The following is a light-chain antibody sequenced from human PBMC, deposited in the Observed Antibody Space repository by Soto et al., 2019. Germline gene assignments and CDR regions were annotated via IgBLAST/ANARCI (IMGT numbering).Light chain of an antibody. CDR1: QSIYTK. CDR3: QQYAGSLYT. CDR2: DAS. V-gene: IGKV3-20*01. Sequence: EIVLTQSPGTLSLSPGEGAILSCRASQSIYTKLAWYQKKSGQAPRLLIYDASTRAYGIPDRFSGSGSGTGFSLTISGLEPEDFAVYYCQQYAGSLYTFAQGTKVDIK. J-gene: IGKJ2*01.